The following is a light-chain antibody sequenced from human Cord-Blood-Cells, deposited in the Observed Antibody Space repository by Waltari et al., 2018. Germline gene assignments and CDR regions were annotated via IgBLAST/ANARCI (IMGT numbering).Light chain of an antibody. CDR3: CSYAGSYTLV. V-gene: IGLV2-11*01. CDR2: DVS. CDR1: SRHVGGYNH. Sequence: QSALTQPRSVSGSPGTSVTISCTGTSRHVGGYNHVSWYQQHPGKAPKLMIYDVSKRPSGVPDRFSGSKSGNTASLTISGLQAEDEADYYCCSYAGSYTLVFGGGTKLTVL. J-gene: IGLJ2*01.